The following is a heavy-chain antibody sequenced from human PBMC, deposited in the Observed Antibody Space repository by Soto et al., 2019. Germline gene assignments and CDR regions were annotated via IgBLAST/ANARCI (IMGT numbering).Heavy chain of an antibody. CDR2: ISYSGST. Sequence: TLSLTCTVSGGSISSGGYYWSWIRQHPGTGLEWIGHISYSGSTYYNTSLKSRVTISVDTSRNQFSLIVNSVTAADTAVYYSVRVGGTAFDGGCSATGRSRLDSWGQGTLVTVSS. CDR3: VRVGGTAFDGGCSATGRSRLDS. J-gene: IGHJ5*01. CDR1: GGSISSGGYY. V-gene: IGHV4-31*03. D-gene: IGHD2-15*01.